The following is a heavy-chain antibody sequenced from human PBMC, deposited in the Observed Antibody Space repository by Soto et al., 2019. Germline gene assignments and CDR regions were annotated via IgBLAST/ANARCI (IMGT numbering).Heavy chain of an antibody. Sequence: SETLSLTCTVSGGSISSGGYYWSWIRQHPGKGLEWIGYIYYSGSTYYNPSLKSRVTISVDTSKNQFSLKLSSVTAADTAVYYCASVRGGYYYGMDVWGQGTTVTVSS. V-gene: IGHV4-31*03. D-gene: IGHD3-10*02. CDR2: IYYSGST. J-gene: IGHJ6*02. CDR3: ASVRGGYYYGMDV. CDR1: GGSISSGGYY.